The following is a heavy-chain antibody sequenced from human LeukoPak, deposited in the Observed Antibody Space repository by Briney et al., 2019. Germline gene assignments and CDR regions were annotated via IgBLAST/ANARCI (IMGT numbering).Heavy chain of an antibody. J-gene: IGHJ4*02. CDR1: GYSISNGSY. D-gene: IGHD4-17*01. V-gene: IGHV4-38-2*02. CDR2: MFHSGDT. CDR3: AKVGAYGDYARHDY. Sequence: SETLSLTCTVSGYSISNGSYWGWIRPPPGKGLEWIGNMFHSGDTYHNPSLKSRVTISADTSKNQFSLNLTSVTAADTAVYYCAKVGAYGDYARHDYWGQGTLVTVSS.